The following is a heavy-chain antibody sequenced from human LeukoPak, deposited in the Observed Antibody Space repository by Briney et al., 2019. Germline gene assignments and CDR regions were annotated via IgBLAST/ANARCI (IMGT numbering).Heavy chain of an antibody. CDR3: ARATDDYDSSGYSD. CDR2: ISSSSRYT. V-gene: IGHV3-21*01. J-gene: IGHJ4*02. Sequence: GGTLRLSCAASGFTFSSYSMNWVRQAPGKGLEWVSSISSSSRYTYYADSAKGRFTISRANAKNSLYVQMNSLRAEDTAVYYCARATDDYDSSGYSDWGKGTMVTVSS. CDR1: GFTFSSYS. D-gene: IGHD3-22*01.